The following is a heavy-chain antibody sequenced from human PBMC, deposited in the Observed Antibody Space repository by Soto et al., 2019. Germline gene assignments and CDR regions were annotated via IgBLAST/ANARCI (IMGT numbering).Heavy chain of an antibody. Sequence: ASVKVSCKASGYTFTSYGISWVRQAPGQGLEWMGWISAYNGNTNYAQRLQGRVTMTTDTSTSTAYMELRSLRSDDTAVYYCARDAGQLWLPVTFDYWGQGTLVTVSS. CDR1: GYTFTSYG. CDR2: ISAYNGNT. D-gene: IGHD5-18*01. CDR3: ARDAGQLWLPVTFDY. V-gene: IGHV1-18*01. J-gene: IGHJ4*02.